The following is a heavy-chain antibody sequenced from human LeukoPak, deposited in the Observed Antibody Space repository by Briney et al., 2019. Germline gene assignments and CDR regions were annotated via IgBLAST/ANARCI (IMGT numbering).Heavy chain of an antibody. CDR1: GGFISSYY. Sequence: SETLSLTCTVSGGFISSYYWSWIRQPAGKGLEWIGRIYTSGTTNYNPSLKSRVTMSIDTPRNQFSLDLGSVTAADTAVYYCAREFTSWGQGTLVTVSS. CDR3: AREFTS. CDR2: IYTSGTT. J-gene: IGHJ5*02. V-gene: IGHV4-4*07.